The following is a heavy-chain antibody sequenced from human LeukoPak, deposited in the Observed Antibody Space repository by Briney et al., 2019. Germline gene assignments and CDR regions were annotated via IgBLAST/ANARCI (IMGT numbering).Heavy chain of an antibody. J-gene: IGHJ4*02. CDR1: GYSFTSYW. CDR2: IYPGDSDT. D-gene: IGHD5-12*01. CDR3: ARVRYYSGYGLSGNYFDY. Sequence: GESLKISCKSSGYSFTSYWIGWVRQMPGKGLEWMGIIYPGDSDTRYSPSFQGQVTISADKSISTAYLQWSSLKASDTAIYYCARVRYYSGYGLSGNYFDYWGQGTLVTVSS. V-gene: IGHV5-51*01.